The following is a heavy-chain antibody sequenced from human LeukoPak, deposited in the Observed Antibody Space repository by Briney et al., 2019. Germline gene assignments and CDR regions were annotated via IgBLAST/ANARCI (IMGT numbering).Heavy chain of an antibody. J-gene: IGHJ5*02. Sequence: GESLRLSCAASGFTFSNCGMHWVRQAPGKGLQWVAFIRYDGSDKYYADSVKGRFTISRDNSKNTLYLQMNSLRGEDAVVYYCAKDLIAWGQGTLVTVSS. CDR2: IRYDGSDK. CDR1: GFTFSNCG. V-gene: IGHV3-30*02. CDR3: AKDLIA.